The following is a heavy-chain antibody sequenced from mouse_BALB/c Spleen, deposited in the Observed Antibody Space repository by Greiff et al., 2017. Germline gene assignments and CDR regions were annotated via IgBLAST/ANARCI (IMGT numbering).Heavy chain of an antibody. CDR3: ARGTMITTRAMDY. Sequence: QVQLQQPGAELVKPGTSVKLSCKASGYNFTSYWINWVKLRPGQGLEWIGDIYPGSGSTNYNEKFKSKATLTVDTSSSTAYMQLSSLASEDSALYYCARGTMITTRAMDYWGQGTSVTVSS. CDR1: GYNFTSYW. D-gene: IGHD2-4*01. V-gene: IGHV1-55*01. CDR2: IYPGSGST. J-gene: IGHJ4*01.